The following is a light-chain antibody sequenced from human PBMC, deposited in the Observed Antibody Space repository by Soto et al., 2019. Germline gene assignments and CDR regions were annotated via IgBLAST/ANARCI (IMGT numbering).Light chain of an antibody. J-gene: IGKJ4*01. Sequence: DIQMTQSPSSLSASVGDRVTITCRASQSINRYLNWYQQKPGKAPNLLIYVASSLQSGVPSRFSGSGSGTDCTLTISSLQPEDFATYYCQQSYSSPLTFGGGTKVVIK. CDR1: QSINRY. V-gene: IGKV1-39*01. CDR2: VAS. CDR3: QQSYSSPLT.